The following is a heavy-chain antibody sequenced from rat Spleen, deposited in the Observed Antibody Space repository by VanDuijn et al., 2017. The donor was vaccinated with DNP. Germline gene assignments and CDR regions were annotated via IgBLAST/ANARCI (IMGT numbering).Heavy chain of an antibody. CDR1: GFTFNNYW. V-gene: IGHV5-31*01. Sequence: EVQLVESGGDLVQPGRSLKLSCVASGFTFNNYWMTWIRQVPGKGLEWVASITSSGGSTYYPDSVKGRFTISRDNAKNTLYLQMNSLRSEDTATYYWARDRGGVGFAYWGQGTLVTVSS. CDR3: ARDRGGVGFAY. D-gene: IGHD4-3*01. J-gene: IGHJ3*01. CDR2: ITSSGGST.